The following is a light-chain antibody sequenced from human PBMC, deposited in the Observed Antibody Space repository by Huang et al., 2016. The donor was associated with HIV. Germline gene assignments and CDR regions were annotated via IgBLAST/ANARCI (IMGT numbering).Light chain of an antibody. Sequence: EIVLTQSPATLSLSPGERATLSCRASQTINSYLAWYQQKPGQAPRLLIYDASTRATGIPARFSGSGSGTDFTLTISSLEVEDFAVYYCQQRSNWPVITFGQGTRLEMK. V-gene: IGKV3-11*01. J-gene: IGKJ5*01. CDR3: QQRSNWPVIT. CDR1: QTINSY. CDR2: DAS.